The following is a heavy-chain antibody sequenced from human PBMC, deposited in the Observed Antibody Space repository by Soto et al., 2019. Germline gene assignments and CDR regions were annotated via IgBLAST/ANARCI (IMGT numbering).Heavy chain of an antibody. J-gene: IGHJ6*02. CDR3: AKEALDGRTYYYYYYGMDV. CDR2: ISGSGGST. D-gene: IGHD6-6*01. CDR1: GFTFSSYA. Sequence: TVGSLRLSCAASGFTFSSYAMSWGRQAPGKGLEWVSAISGSGGSTYYADSVKGRFTISRDNSKNTLYLQMKSLRAEDTAVYYCAKEALDGRTYYYYYYGMDVWGQGTTVTVSS. V-gene: IGHV3-23*01.